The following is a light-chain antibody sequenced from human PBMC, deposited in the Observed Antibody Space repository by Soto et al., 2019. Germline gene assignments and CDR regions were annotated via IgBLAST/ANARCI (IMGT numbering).Light chain of an antibody. Sequence: EIVLTQSPGTLSLSPGERATLSCRASQSVSSSYLAWYQQKPGQAPRLLIYGASSRGTRIPDRFSGSGSGTDFTLTISRLEPEDFAVYYCQQYGSSPQTFGQGTKVEIK. CDR2: GAS. J-gene: IGKJ1*01. CDR3: QQYGSSPQT. CDR1: QSVSSSY. V-gene: IGKV3-20*01.